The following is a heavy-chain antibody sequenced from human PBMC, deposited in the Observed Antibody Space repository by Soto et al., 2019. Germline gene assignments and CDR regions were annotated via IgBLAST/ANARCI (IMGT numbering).Heavy chain of an antibody. CDR2: IIPIFGTA. V-gene: IGHV1-69*06. CDR3: ARDLSNHYYDSSGFDS. D-gene: IGHD3-22*01. CDR1: GGTFSSYA. Sequence: APVKVSCKASGGTFSSYAISWVRQDPGQGREWRGGIIPIFGTANYAQTFQGRVTITADKSTSTAYMELSSLRSEDTAVYYCARDLSNHYYDSSGFDSWGQGTLVTVSS. J-gene: IGHJ4*02.